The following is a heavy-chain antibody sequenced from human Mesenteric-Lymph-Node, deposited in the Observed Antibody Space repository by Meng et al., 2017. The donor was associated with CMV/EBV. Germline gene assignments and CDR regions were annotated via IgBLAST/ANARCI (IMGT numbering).Heavy chain of an antibody. V-gene: IGHV1-2*02. J-gene: IGHJ4*02. D-gene: IGHD6-13*01. CDR1: GYTFTSYG. Sequence: ASVKVSCKASGYTFTSYGISWVRQAPGQGLEWMAWIKPKSGATVYAQKFQGRVTMTGDTSIGTAYLELSRLRSDDTAVYFCAREAAAGGVRLNYYFEYWGQGTLVTVSS. CDR3: AREAAAGGVRLNYYFEY. CDR2: IKPKSGAT.